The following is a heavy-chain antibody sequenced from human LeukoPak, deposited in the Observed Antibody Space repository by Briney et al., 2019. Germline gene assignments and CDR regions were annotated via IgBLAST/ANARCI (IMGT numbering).Heavy chain of an antibody. CDR2: ISGSGGST. D-gene: IGHD5-24*01. CDR1: GFTFSNYV. Sequence: GGSLRLSCAASGFTFSNYVMSWVRQAPGKGLEWVSSISGSGGSTYYADSVKGRFTISRDNSKNTLFLQMDSLRADDTAIYYCANIIDGSLGYWGQGTLVTVSS. V-gene: IGHV3-23*01. CDR3: ANIIDGSLGY. J-gene: IGHJ4*02.